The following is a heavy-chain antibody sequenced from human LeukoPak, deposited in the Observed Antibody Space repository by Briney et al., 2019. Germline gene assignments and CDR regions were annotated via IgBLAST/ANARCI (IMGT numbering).Heavy chain of an antibody. J-gene: IGHJ4*02. Sequence: GVSLRLSCAASGFDFNIYEMNWVRQAPGKGLEWVSYISADGATIYYADSVKGRFTISRDNLKSSLFLQMSSLRAEDTAVYYCAGSRYPEPQDLNYWGQGILVIVS. V-gene: IGHV3-48*03. CDR2: ISADGATI. CDR1: GFDFNIYE. CDR3: AGSRYPEPQDLNY. D-gene: IGHD3-10*01.